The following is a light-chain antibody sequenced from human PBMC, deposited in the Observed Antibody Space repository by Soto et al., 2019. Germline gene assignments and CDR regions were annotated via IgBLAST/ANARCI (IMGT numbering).Light chain of an antibody. V-gene: IGKV3-15*01. Sequence: IAMTQSRATLSVSPGGRATLSFRASRRVSSKLAWYQQKPGQPPRLLIYDASTRSTGIPARFSGSGSRTEFTLTIRSLQSEDFAVYYCQQFNNWPGTVGQGTKLDSK. CDR3: QQFNNWPGT. CDR2: DAS. J-gene: IGKJ1*01. CDR1: RRVSSK.